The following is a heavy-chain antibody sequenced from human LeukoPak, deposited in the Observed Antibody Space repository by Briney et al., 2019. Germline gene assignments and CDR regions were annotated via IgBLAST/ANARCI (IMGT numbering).Heavy chain of an antibody. V-gene: IGHV4-39*01. CDR2: VYYSGTT. Sequence: SETLSLTCTVSGGSISSTSYYWGWIRQPPGKGLQWIGTVYYSGTTYYDPSLKSRVTMYVDTSKNQFSLRLNSVTAADTAVYYCAILATIRGKSLDYWGQGTLVTVSS. J-gene: IGHJ4*02. CDR3: AILATIRGKSLDY. CDR1: GGSISSTSYY. D-gene: IGHD5-24*01.